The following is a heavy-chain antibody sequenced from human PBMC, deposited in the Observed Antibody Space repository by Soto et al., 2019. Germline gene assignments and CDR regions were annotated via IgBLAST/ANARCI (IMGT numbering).Heavy chain of an antibody. CDR1: GYSFTSYW. D-gene: IGHD6-6*01. CDR2: IYPGDSDT. V-gene: IGHV5-51*01. CDR3: ASISSNTCYYYGMDV. J-gene: IGHJ6*02. Sequence: GESLNISCKGSGYSFTSYWIGWVRQMPGKGLEWMGIIYPGDSDTRYSPSFQGQVTISADKSISTAYLQWSSLKASDTAMYYCASISSNTCYYYGMDVWGQGTTVTVSS.